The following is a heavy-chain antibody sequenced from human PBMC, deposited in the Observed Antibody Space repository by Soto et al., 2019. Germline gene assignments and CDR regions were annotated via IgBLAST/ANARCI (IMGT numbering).Heavy chain of an antibody. V-gene: IGHV3-23*01. J-gene: IGHJ5*02. CDR3: AKDVGVAAAGTGNWFDP. CDR2: ISGSGGST. Sequence: GGSLRLSCAASGFTFSSYAMSWVRQAPGKGLEWVSSISGSGGSTYYADSVKGRFTISRDNSKNTLYLQMNSLRAEDTAVYYCAKDVGVAAAGTGNWFDPWGQGTLVTVSS. D-gene: IGHD6-13*01. CDR1: GFTFSSYA.